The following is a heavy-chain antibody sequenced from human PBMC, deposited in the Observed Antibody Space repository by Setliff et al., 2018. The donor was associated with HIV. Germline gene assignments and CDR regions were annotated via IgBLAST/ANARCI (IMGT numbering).Heavy chain of an antibody. J-gene: IGHJ6*03. CDR2: IHSGGNT. CDR1: ADPGHGIL. CDR3: ARQAYWGYPVHYFHMDV. V-gene: IGHV4-59*08. D-gene: IGHD3-16*01. Sequence: SETLSLTWSLADPGHGILIKGESRGYTGKALEWIGYIHSGGNTKYISSLKSRLTISLDVSKKQFSLNLTSVSAADTAIYYCARQAYWGYPVHYFHMDVWGKGTTVTVSS.